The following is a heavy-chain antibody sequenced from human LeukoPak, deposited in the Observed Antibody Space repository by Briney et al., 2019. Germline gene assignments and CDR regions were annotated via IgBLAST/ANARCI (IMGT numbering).Heavy chain of an antibody. CDR3: ARDLVRGRRKWENNGMDV. V-gene: IGHV1-18*01. CDR2: IIAYNGNT. CDR1: GYTFTNYG. Sequence: ASVKVSCKASGYTFTNYGISWVRQAPGQGLEWMGYIIAYNGNTNYAQNFQGRVTMTTDTSTSTAYMELRSLRSDDTAVYYCARDLVRGRRKWENNGMDVWGQGTRVTVSS. D-gene: IGHD1-26*01. J-gene: IGHJ6*02.